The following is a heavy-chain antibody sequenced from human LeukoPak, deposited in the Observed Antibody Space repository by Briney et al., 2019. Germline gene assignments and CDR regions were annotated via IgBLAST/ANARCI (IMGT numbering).Heavy chain of an antibody. J-gene: IGHJ5*02. CDR3: AREIYYYGSGSSDWLDP. Sequence: SETLSLTCTVSGGSISSYYWSWIRQPAGKGLEWIGRIYTSGSTNYNPSLKSRVTMSVDTSKNQFSLKLSSVTAADTAVYYCAREIYYYGSGSSDWLDPWGQGTLVTVSS. V-gene: IGHV4-4*07. CDR2: IYTSGST. CDR1: GGSISSYY. D-gene: IGHD3-10*01.